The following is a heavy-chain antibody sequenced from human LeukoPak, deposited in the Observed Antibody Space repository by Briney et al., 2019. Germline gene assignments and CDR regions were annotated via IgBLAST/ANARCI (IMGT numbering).Heavy chain of an antibody. D-gene: IGHD6-19*01. CDR1: EFTVSGNY. Sequence: GGSPRLSCAASEFTVSGNYMSWVRQAPGKGLEWVSAISGSGGSTYYADSVKGRFTISRDNSKNTLYLQMNSLRAEDTAVYYCAKTGSSSGWFWGQGTLVTVSS. J-gene: IGHJ4*02. CDR2: ISGSGGST. CDR3: AKTGSSSGWF. V-gene: IGHV3-23*01.